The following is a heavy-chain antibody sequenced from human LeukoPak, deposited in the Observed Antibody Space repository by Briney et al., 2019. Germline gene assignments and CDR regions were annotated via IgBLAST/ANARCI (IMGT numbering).Heavy chain of an antibody. CDR2: ISTDGYTT. CDR3: VVGGSPGY. V-gene: IGHV3-74*01. J-gene: IGHJ4*02. CDR1: GLTFSAYK. Sequence: GGSLRLSCAASGLTFSAYKMHWVRQAPRKGLVWVSRISTDGYTTDYADFVQGRFTASRDNTKNTWPLEMNSLRAEDTAVYYCVVGGSPGYWGQGTLVTVSS. D-gene: IGHD2-15*01.